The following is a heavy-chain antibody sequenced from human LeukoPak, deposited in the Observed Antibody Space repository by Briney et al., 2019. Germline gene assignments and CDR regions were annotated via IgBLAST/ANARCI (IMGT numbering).Heavy chain of an antibody. CDR1: SGSISSSSYY. CDR3: ARVRPLRYYYYYYMDV. Sequence: PSETLSLTCTVSSGSISSSSYYWGWIRQPPGKGLEWIGYIYYSGSTNYNPSLKSRVTISVDTSKNQFSLKLSSVTAADTAVYYCARVRPLRYYYYYYMDVWGKGTTVTVSS. D-gene: IGHD4-17*01. J-gene: IGHJ6*03. V-gene: IGHV4-61*05. CDR2: IYYSGST.